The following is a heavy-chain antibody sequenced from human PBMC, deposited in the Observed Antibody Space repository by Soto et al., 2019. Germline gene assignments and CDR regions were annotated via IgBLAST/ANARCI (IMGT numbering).Heavy chain of an antibody. CDR1: GYSFASYD. CDR3: AIRDFWGGLGWFAP. Sequence: ASVKVSCKASGYSFASYDINWVRQATGQGLEWMGWMNPNSGNTGYAQKFQGRVTMTRNTSISTAYVDLSSLRSEDTAVYYCAIRDFWGGLGWFAPWAQGTLVPVSS. J-gene: IGHJ5*02. V-gene: IGHV1-8*01. D-gene: IGHD3-3*01. CDR2: MNPNSGNT.